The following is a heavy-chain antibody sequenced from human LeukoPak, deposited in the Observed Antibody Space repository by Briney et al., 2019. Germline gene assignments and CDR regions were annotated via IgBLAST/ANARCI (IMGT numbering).Heavy chain of an antibody. J-gene: IGHJ5*02. CDR1: GFTFSSYA. Sequence: GGSLRLSCAASGFTFSSYAMSWVRQAPGKGLEWVSAISGSGGSTYYADSVKGRFTISRDNSKNTLYLQMNSLRAEDTAVYYCAKLGGYSNYLSWFDPWGQGTLVTVSS. V-gene: IGHV3-23*01. CDR2: ISGSGGST. CDR3: AKLGGYSNYLSWFDP. D-gene: IGHD4-11*01.